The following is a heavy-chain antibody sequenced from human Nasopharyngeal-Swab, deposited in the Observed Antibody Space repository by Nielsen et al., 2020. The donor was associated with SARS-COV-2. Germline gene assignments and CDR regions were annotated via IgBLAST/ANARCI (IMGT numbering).Heavy chain of an antibody. D-gene: IGHD6-19*01. CDR3: ARDLNPNSSGWLPYYYYGMDV. V-gene: IGHV4-59*01. Sequence: RQAPGKGLEWIGYIYYSGSTNYNPSLKSRVTISVDTSKNQSSLKLSSVTAADTAVYYCARDLNPNSSGWLPYYYYGMDVWGQGTTVTVSS. J-gene: IGHJ6*02. CDR2: IYYSGST.